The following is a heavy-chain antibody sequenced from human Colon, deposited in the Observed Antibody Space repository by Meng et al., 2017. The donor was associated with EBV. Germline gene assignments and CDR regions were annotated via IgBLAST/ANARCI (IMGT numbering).Heavy chain of an antibody. V-gene: IGHV4-4*02. CDR2: VYHTGST. CDR3: ARVWQSLTAFFDS. D-gene: IGHD2-21*01. CDR1: GGSISSSNW. Sequence: QWQLQAGGPGLVTPSGTLSLSCAVSGGSISSSNWWTWVRQPPGKGLEWIGEVYHTGSTKYNPSLKSRLTISVDKSKNQFSLNLTSVTAADTAVYYCARVWQSLTAFFDSWGQGTLVTVSS. J-gene: IGHJ4*02.